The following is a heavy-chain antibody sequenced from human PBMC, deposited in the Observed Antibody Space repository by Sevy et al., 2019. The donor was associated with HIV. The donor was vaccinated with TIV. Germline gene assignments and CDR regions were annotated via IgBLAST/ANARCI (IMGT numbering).Heavy chain of an antibody. CDR1: GYAFTNYY. CDR3: ARADDYNIDY. J-gene: IGHJ4*02. D-gene: IGHD4-4*01. Sequence: ASVKVSCKASGYAFTNYYMHWVRQAAGQGLEWMGIINPSGGRTSYAQKFQGRVTMTRDTSTTTVYMELTSLRSEDTAVYYCARADDYNIDYWGQGTLVTVSS. CDR2: INPSGGRT. V-gene: IGHV1-46*01.